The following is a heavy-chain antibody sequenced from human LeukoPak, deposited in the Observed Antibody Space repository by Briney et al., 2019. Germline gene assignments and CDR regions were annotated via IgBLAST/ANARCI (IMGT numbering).Heavy chain of an antibody. J-gene: IGHJ5*02. CDR2: ISSSGSTI. V-gene: IGHV3-11*04. D-gene: IGHD3-10*01. Sequence: GGSLRLSCAASGFTFSDYYMSWIRQAPGKGLEWVSYISSSGSTIYYADSVKGRFTISRDNAKNSLYLQMNSLRAEDTAVYYCARGGRGPRSRFMVRGVNSSGTRTDSEVKIFDPWGQGTLVTVSS. CDR3: ARGGRGPRSRFMVRGVNSSGTRTDSEVKIFDP. CDR1: GFTFSDYY.